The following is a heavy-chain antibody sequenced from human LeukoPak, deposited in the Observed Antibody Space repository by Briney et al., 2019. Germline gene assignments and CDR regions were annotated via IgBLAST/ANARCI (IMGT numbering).Heavy chain of an antibody. V-gene: IGHV4-4*07. Sequence: SETLSLTCTVSGGSISSYYWSWIRQAAGKGLEWIGRIYTSGSTNYNPSLKSRVTISVDTSKNQFSLKLSSVTAADTAVYYCARGDSSWYTYYYYYMDVWGKGTTVTISS. CDR3: ARGDSSWYTYYYYYMDV. CDR1: GGSISSYY. CDR2: IYTSGST. D-gene: IGHD6-13*01. J-gene: IGHJ6*03.